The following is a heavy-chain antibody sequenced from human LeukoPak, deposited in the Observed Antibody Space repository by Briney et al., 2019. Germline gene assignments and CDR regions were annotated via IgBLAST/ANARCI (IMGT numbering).Heavy chain of an antibody. D-gene: IGHD4-17*01. CDR3: ARRNLDYGEEN. J-gene: IGHJ4*02. V-gene: IGHV3-11*04. CDR1: GFTFSDYY. Sequence: GGSLRLSCAASGFTFSDYYMSWIRQAPGKGLEWISYISSSGDTIFYADSVKGRFTISRDNAKNSLYLQMNSLRAEDTAVYYCARRNLDYGEENWGQGTLVTVSS. CDR2: ISSSGDTI.